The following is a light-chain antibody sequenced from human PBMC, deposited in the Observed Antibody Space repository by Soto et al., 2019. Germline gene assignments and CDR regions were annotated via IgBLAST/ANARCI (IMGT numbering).Light chain of an antibody. Sequence: EIVMTPSPATLSVSPGGRATLSCRASQSISDTLAWYQQKPGQAPRLLIYSASRGATGFPARFSGSGSGTDFTLTISSLEPEDFAVYYCQQYGSSPITFGQGTRLEIK. J-gene: IGKJ5*01. CDR2: SAS. CDR1: QSISDT. V-gene: IGKV3-15*01. CDR3: QQYGSSPIT.